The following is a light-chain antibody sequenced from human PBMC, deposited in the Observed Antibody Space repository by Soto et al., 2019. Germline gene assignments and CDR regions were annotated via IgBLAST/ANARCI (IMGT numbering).Light chain of an antibody. CDR3: SSYTSSNTLV. CDR1: SSDVGGYNY. V-gene: IGLV2-14*01. J-gene: IGLJ1*01. CDR2: EVD. Sequence: QSVLAQPASVSGSPGQSTIISCTGTSSDVGGYNYVSWYQQHQGKAPKFLIYEVDNRASGVSDRFSGSKSGNTASLTISGLQAEDEADYYCSSYTSSNTLVFVTGTKLTVL.